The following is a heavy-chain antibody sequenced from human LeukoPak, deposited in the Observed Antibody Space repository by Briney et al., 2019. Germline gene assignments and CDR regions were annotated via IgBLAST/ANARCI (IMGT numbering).Heavy chain of an antibody. V-gene: IGHV4-39*01. D-gene: IGHD6-6*01. CDR2: IYYSGST. CDR3: ARLSPPARPLDY. J-gene: IGHJ4*02. CDR1: GGSISSSSYY. Sequence: SETLSLTCTVSGGSISSSSYYWGWIRQPPGKGLEWIGSIYYSGSTYYNPSLKSRVTISVDTSKNQFSLKLSSVTAADTAVYYCARLSPPARPLDYWGQGALVTVPS.